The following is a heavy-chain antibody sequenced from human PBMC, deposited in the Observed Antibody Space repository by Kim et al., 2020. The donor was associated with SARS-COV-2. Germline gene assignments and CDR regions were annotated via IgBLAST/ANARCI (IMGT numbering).Heavy chain of an antibody. D-gene: IGHD6-13*01. CDR2: IYYSGST. CDR3: ARGSQYSSSPKINYYYGMDV. Sequence: SETLSLTCSVSGGSISSYYWSWIRQPPGKGLEWIGYIYYSGSTNYNPSLKSPVTISVDTSKNQFSLKLSSVTAADTAVYYCARGSQYSSSPKINYYYGMDVWGQGTTVTVSS. CDR1: GGSISSYY. V-gene: IGHV4-59*01. J-gene: IGHJ6*02.